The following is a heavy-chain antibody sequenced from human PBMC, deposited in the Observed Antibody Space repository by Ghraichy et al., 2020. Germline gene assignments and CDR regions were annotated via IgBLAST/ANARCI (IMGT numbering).Heavy chain of an antibody. CDR1: GYTFTGYY. CDR2: INPNSGGT. J-gene: IGHJ5*02. V-gene: IGHV1-2*02. Sequence: ASVKVSCKASGYTFTGYYMHWVRQAPGQGLEWMGWINPNSGGTNYAQKFQGRVTMTRDTSISTAYMELSRLRSDDTAVYYCARGRRVAALPGWFDPWGQGTLVTVSS. D-gene: IGHD6-6*01. CDR3: ARGRRVAALPGWFDP.